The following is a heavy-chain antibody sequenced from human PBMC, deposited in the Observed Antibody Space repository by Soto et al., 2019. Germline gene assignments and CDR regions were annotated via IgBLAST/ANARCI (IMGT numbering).Heavy chain of an antibody. V-gene: IGHV1-69*04. CDR2: IIPILGIA. CDR1: GGTFSSYT. Sequence: SVKVSCKASGGTFSSYTISWVRQAPGQGLEWMGRIIPILGIANYAQKFQGRVTITADKSTSTAYMELSSLRSEDTAVYYCARDPDYGETDYWGQGTLVTVSS. J-gene: IGHJ4*02. D-gene: IGHD4-17*01. CDR3: ARDPDYGETDY.